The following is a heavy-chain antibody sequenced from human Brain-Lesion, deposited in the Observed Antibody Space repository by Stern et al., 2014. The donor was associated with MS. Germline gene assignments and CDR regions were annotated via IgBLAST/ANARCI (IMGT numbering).Heavy chain of an antibody. D-gene: IGHD2-2*01. CDR3: ARGRVVPGFQYYATDV. CDR1: GGSISSGGYY. V-gene: IGHV4-61*02. J-gene: IGHJ6*02. CDR2: IFNSGST. Sequence: QMQLVESGPGLVKPSQTLSLSCTVSGGSISSGGYYWSWIRQPAGKGLEWIGRIFNSGSTSYTPSLKSRVPISIDTSKNKFSLRLNSMTAADTAVYYCARGRVVPGFQYYATDVWGQGTTVIVSS.